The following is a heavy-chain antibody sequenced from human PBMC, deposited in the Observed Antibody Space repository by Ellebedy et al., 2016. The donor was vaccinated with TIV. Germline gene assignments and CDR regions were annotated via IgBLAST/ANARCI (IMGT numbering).Heavy chain of an antibody. CDR1: GYTFTSYG. D-gene: IGHD6-13*01. CDR3: ARDLEVGLAAAGTEFEY. V-gene: IGHV1-18*01. CDR2: ISPNNYKA. J-gene: IGHJ4*02. Sequence: ASVKVSCXASGYTFTSYGISWVRQAPGQGLEWMGWISPNNYKAKYPQNFQGRVTMTTDTSTSTAYMELRSLRSDDTAVYYCARDLEVGLAAAGTEFEYWGQGTLVTVSS.